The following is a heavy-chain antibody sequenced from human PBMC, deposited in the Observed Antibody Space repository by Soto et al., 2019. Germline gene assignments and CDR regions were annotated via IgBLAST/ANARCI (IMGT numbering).Heavy chain of an antibody. CDR1: VFTFSTYA. J-gene: IGHJ4*02. CDR3: ARWSGSYLGY. CDR2: ISYDGSNK. Sequence: GGSLGLGYAASVFTFSTYAMHWVRQAPGKGLEWVAVISYDGSNKYYADSVKGRFTISRDNSKNTLYLQMNSLRAEDTAVYYCARWSGSYLGYWGQGTMVTVSS. V-gene: IGHV3-30-3*01. D-gene: IGHD1-26*01.